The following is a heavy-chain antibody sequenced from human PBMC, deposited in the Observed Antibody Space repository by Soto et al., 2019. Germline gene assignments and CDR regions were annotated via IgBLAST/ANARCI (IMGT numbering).Heavy chain of an antibody. CDR1: GGIFSTYA. Sequence: QVQLVQSGAEVKKPGSSVKVSCKASGGIFSTYAISWLRQAPGQGLEWMGGIIPIFGTPNYAQRFQGRVTITADESTSTAYMERSRLRSEDTAVYYCARDRDDYGSGNYYNRIDFWGQGTLVNVSS. J-gene: IGHJ4*02. D-gene: IGHD3-10*01. V-gene: IGHV1-69*01. CDR2: IIPIFGTP. CDR3: ARDRDDYGSGNYYNRIDF.